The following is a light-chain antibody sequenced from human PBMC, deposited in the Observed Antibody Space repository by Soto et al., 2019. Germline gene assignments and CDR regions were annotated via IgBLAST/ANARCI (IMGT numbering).Light chain of an antibody. CDR1: QSVSIN. CDR2: HAS. V-gene: IGKV3-15*01. J-gene: IGKJ1*01. Sequence: VMTQSPATLSVSPGERATLSCRASQSVSINLAWLQQKPGQAPRLLIYHASNRATGIPARFSGSGSGTEFTLTISSLQSEDCAVYYCQQYNNWWTFGQGTKV. CDR3: QQYNNWWT.